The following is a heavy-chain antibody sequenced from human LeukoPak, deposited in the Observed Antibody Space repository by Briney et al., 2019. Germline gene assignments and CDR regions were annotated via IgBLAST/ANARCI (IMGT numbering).Heavy chain of an antibody. D-gene: IGHD2-2*01. CDR2: IIPIFGTA. V-gene: IGHV1-69*13. Sequence: SVKVSCKASGGTFSSYAISWVRQAPGQGLEWMGGIIPIFGTANYAQKFQGRVTITADESTSTAYMELSSLRSEDTAVYYCARVRSKYCSSTSCYSFDYWGQGTLVTVSS. CDR1: GGTFSSYA. J-gene: IGHJ4*02. CDR3: ARVRSKYCSSTSCYSFDY.